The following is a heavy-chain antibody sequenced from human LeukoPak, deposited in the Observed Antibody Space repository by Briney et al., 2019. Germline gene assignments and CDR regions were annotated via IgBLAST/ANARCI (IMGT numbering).Heavy chain of an antibody. Sequence: GGSLRLSCAASGFTFSSYSMNWVRQVPGKGLEWVSFISSSSSSIYYADSVQGRFTISRDNAKNSLYLQMNSLRAEDTAVYYCARAAIFGWFDPWGQGTLVTVSS. D-gene: IGHD3-9*01. CDR2: ISSSSSSI. CDR3: ARAAIFGWFDP. CDR1: GFTFSSYS. J-gene: IGHJ5*02. V-gene: IGHV3-21*01.